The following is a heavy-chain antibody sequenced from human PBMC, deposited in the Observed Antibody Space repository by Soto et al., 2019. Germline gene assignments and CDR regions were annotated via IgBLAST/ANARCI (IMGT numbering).Heavy chain of an antibody. CDR3: ARVYGDLATLDLADY. J-gene: IGHJ4*02. Sequence: GASVKVSCKASGYTFTSYGISWVRQAPGQGLEWMGWISAYNGNTNYAQKLQGRVTMTTDTSTSTAYMELRSLRSDDTAVYYCARVYGDLATLDLADYWGQGTLVTVSS. CDR2: ISAYNGNT. V-gene: IGHV1-18*04. CDR1: GYTFTSYG. D-gene: IGHD4-17*01.